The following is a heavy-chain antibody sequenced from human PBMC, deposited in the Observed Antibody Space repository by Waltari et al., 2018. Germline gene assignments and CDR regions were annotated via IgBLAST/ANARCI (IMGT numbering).Heavy chain of an antibody. V-gene: IGHV4-59*11. CDR1: GCSISSHY. J-gene: IGHJ6*02. CDR3: ASLIAAAPYYYGMDV. Sequence: QVQLQESGPGLVKPSETLSLTCTVSGCSISSHYWSWIRQPPGNGLEWIGYIYYSGSTNYNPSLKSRVTISVDTSKNQFSLKLSSVTAADTAVYYCASLIAAAPYYYGMDVWGQGTTVTVSS. D-gene: IGHD6-13*01. CDR2: IYYSGST.